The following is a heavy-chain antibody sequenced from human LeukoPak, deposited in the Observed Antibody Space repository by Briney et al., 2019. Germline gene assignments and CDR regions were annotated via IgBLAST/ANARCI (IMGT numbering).Heavy chain of an antibody. CDR3: VIAVAGTDWFDP. V-gene: IGHV4-34*01. CDR1: GGSFSGYY. D-gene: IGHD6-19*01. CDR2: INHSGST. J-gene: IGHJ5*02. Sequence: SETLSLTCAVYGGSFSGYYWSWIRQPPGKGLEWIGEINHSGSTNYNPSLKSRVTILVDTSKNQFSLKLSSVTAADTAVYYCVIAVAGTDWFDPWGQGTLVTVSS.